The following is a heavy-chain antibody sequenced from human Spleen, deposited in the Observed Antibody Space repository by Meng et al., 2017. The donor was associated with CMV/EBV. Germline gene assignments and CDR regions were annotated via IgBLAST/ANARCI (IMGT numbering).Heavy chain of an antibody. Sequence: EVQVVEFGGTLVQPGGSLRLSCAVSGFTLRNYWMHWVRQGSGKGLEWVSRIDNNDGRSTSYADSVQGRFTISRDNAKNTLYLQMDSLRVEDTAVYYCARGVAESLGWEMGYWGQGTLVTVSS. CDR3: ARGVAESLGWEMGY. CDR1: GFTLRNYW. J-gene: IGHJ4*02. CDR2: IDNNDGRST. V-gene: IGHV3-74*01. D-gene: IGHD1-26*01.